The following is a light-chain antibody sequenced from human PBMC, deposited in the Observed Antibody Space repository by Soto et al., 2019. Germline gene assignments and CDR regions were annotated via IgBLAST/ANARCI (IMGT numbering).Light chain of an antibody. V-gene: IGKV3-20*01. Sequence: VLSQSPGTVSLSKGERATLSCLAIQSVSSTSLAWYQQKPGQAPSLLIYGASSRATGIPDRFSGSGSGPEFTLTISRLEPEDSAVYYCQHYSGSPPLFPFGPVTNVAI. CDR3: QHYSGSPPLFP. CDR1: QSVSSTS. CDR2: GAS. J-gene: IGKJ3*01.